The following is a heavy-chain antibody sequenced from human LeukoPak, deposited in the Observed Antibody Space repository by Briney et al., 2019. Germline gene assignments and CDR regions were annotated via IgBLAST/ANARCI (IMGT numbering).Heavy chain of an antibody. CDR2: ISGSGGST. CDR1: GFTFSSYA. CDR3: AKVFHDPSGWYRGYYFDY. J-gene: IGHJ4*02. D-gene: IGHD6-19*01. Sequence: GGSLRLSCAASGFTFSSYAMSWVRQAPGKGLEWVSAISGSGGSTYYADSVKGRFTISRDNSKNTLYLQMNSLRAEDTAVYYCAKVFHDPSGWYRGYYFDYWGQGTLVTVSS. V-gene: IGHV3-23*01.